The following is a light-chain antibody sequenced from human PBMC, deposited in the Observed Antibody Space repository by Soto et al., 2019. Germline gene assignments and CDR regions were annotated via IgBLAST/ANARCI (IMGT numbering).Light chain of an antibody. CDR2: AAS. Sequence: DIQLTQSPSFLSASVGDRVTITCRASQDINNFLAWYQQKPGTAPKRLIYAASTLQSGVPSRFSGSGSGTQFTLTISSLQPEDFATYYCQQLNSYPWTFGQGTKVEIK. J-gene: IGKJ1*01. CDR1: QDINNF. V-gene: IGKV1-9*01. CDR3: QQLNSYPWT.